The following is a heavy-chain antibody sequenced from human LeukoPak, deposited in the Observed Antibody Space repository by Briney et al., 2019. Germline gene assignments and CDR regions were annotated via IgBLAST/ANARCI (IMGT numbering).Heavy chain of an antibody. Sequence: PSETLSLTCAVYGESFSGYYWNWIRQPPGKGLEWIGEINHSGSTTNHNPSLKSRVTMSVDTSKNQFSLKMTSVTAADTAMYYCAGDRTPYYYDSSGYPYWGQGTLVTVSS. D-gene: IGHD3-22*01. CDR3: AGDRTPYYYDSSGYPY. CDR2: INHSGSTT. V-gene: IGHV4-34*01. CDR1: GESFSGYY. J-gene: IGHJ4*02.